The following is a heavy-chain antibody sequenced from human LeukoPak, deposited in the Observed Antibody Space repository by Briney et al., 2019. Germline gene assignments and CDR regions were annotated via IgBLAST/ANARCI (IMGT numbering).Heavy chain of an antibody. J-gene: IGHJ4*01. Sequence: PGGSLRLSCAVSGFTFSSYGMHWVRQAPGKGLEWVAFIRYDGSNKYYADSVKGRFTISRDNSKNTLYLQMNSLRAEDTAVYYCAKDRIAVAGPPYYFDYWGQGTLVTVSS. CDR1: GFTFSSYG. CDR3: AKDRIAVAGPPYYFDY. V-gene: IGHV3-30*02. CDR2: IRYDGSNK. D-gene: IGHD6-19*01.